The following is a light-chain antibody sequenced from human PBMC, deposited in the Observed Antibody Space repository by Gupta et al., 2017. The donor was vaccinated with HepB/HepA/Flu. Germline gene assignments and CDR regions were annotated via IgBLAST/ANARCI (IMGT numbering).Light chain of an antibody. J-gene: IGLJ1*01. CDR2: KDT. CDR1: ELPKQF. CDR3: QSADNSGTYV. V-gene: IGLV3-25*03. Sequence: SYELNQPPSVSVSPGKTAKITCSGDELPKQFAYWYQQKPGQAPLMIIYKDTERPSGIPERFSGSTSGTTVTLTISGVQAEDEADYHCQSADNSGTYVFGTGTKFTVL.